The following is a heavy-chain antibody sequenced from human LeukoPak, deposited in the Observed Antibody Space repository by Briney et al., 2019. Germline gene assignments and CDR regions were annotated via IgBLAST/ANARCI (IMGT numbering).Heavy chain of an antibody. J-gene: IGHJ6*03. CDR2: IYYSGGT. CDR1: GGSINSDY. D-gene: IGHD6-6*01. Sequence: SETLSLTCSVSGGSINSDYWGWIRPPPGKGLGWIAHIYYSGGTTYNPSLKSRVTISVDRSKNQFSLKLTSVTAADTAVYYCARDMDSSGQYYYYMDVWGKGTTVTVSS. V-gene: IGHV4-59*01. CDR3: ARDMDSSGQYYYYMDV.